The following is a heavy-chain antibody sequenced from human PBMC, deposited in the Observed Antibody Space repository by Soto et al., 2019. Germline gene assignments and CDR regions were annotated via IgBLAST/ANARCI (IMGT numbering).Heavy chain of an antibody. CDR1: GGSISSYY. Sequence: TSETLSLTCTVSGGSISSYYWIWIRQPPGKGLEWIGYIYYSGSTNYNPSLKSRVTISVDTSKNQFSLKLSSVTAADTAVYYCARVWGGAFDIWGQGTMVTVSS. D-gene: IGHD3-10*01. CDR2: IYYSGST. J-gene: IGHJ3*02. V-gene: IGHV4-59*01. CDR3: ARVWGGAFDI.